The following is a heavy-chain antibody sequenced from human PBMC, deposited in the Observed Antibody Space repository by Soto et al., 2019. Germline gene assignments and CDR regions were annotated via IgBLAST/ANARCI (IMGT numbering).Heavy chain of an antibody. Sequence: SETLSLPCSVSGCSISSGGYSWSWVRQPPGKGLEWIGYIYHSGNTYYNPSLKSRVTISVGRSKNQFSLKLGSVTAADTAVYYCARCCYYDSSGYYYPNWFDPWGQGTLVTVYS. V-gene: IGHV4-30-2*01. CDR3: ARCCYYDSSGYYYPNWFDP. D-gene: IGHD3-22*01. CDR2: IYHSGNT. CDR1: GCSISSGGYS. J-gene: IGHJ5*02.